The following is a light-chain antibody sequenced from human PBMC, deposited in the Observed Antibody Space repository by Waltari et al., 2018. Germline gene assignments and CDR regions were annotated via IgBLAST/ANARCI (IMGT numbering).Light chain of an antibody. V-gene: IGKV3-11*01. CDR1: QSVSSY. CDR3: LQRSSWPWT. J-gene: IGKJ1*01. Sequence: EIVLTQSPATLSLSPGERDTLSCRSSQSVSSYLAWYQQKVGQAPRLLIYDASNRATGIPARFSGSGSGTDFTFTISSLEPEDFAVYYCLQRSSWPWTFGQGTKVEIK. CDR2: DAS.